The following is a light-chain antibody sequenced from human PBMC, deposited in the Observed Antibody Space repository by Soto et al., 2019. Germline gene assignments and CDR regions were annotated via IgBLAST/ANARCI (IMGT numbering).Light chain of an antibody. V-gene: IGKV1-39*01. CDR3: QQSYSTPQT. J-gene: IGKJ1*01. Sequence: DIQMTQSPSSLSASVGDRVTITCRASQNIRNFLNWYQHKPGTAPQLLIYSASSLQSGVPSRFRGGGSGTDFTLTISSLRPEDFATYYCQQSYSTPQTFGQGTNVEIK. CDR2: SAS. CDR1: QNIRNF.